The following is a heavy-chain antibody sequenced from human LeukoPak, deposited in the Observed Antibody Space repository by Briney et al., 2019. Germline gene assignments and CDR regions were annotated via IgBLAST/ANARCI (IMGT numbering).Heavy chain of an antibody. V-gene: IGHV3-53*01. CDR1: GFTVSSNY. CDR3: ASRIATAGSVDY. CDR2: IYSSGST. J-gene: IGHJ4*02. Sequence: GGSLRLSCAASGFTVSSNYMSWVRQAPGKGLEWVSVIYSSGSTYYAGSVKGRFTISRDNSKTTLHLQMNTLRAEDTAVYYCASRIATAGSVDYWGQGTLVTVPS. D-gene: IGHD6-13*01.